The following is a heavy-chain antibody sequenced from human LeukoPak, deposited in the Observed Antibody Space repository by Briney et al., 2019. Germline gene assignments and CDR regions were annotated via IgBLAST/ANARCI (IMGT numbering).Heavy chain of an antibody. CDR1: GYSFTSYW. V-gene: IGHV5-51*01. CDR2: IYPGDSDT. CDR3: ARHARRYYDSSGYYYFDY. D-gene: IGHD3-22*01. J-gene: IGHJ4*02. Sequence: GESLKISCKGSGYSFTSYWIGWVRQMPGKGLEWMGIIYPGDSDTRYSPSFQGQVTISADKSISTAYLQWSSLKASDTAMYYCARHARRYYDSSGYYYFDYWGQGTLVTISS.